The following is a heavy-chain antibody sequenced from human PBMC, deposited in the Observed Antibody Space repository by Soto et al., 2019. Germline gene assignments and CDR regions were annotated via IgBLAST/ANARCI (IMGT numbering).Heavy chain of an antibody. CDR1: GFSFGSYW. Sequence: EVQLVESGGGLVQPGGSLRLSSAASGFSFGSYWISWVRQAPGKGLEWVANIKEDGSEKYYVDSVKGRFTISRDNAKNSLYLQMNSLRAEDTAVYYCARDEGCGGGSCYSIWRYWGQGTLVTVSP. D-gene: IGHD2-15*01. CDR3: ARDEGCGGGSCYSIWRY. CDR2: IKEDGSEK. V-gene: IGHV3-7*01. J-gene: IGHJ4*02.